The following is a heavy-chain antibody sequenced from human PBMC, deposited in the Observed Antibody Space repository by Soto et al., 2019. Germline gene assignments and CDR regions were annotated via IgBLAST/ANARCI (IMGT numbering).Heavy chain of an antibody. V-gene: IGHV3-74*01. J-gene: IGHJ4*02. CDR3: ATSRISGSQLEY. Sequence: GGSLRLSCAASGFTFSSSWMHWVRQAPGKGLVWVSRINGDGSSTSNADSVKGRFTISRDNAKKTLYLQMNSLRADDTAVYYCATSRISGSQLEYWGQGTLVTVSS. CDR1: GFTFSSSW. CDR2: INGDGSST. D-gene: IGHD1-26*01.